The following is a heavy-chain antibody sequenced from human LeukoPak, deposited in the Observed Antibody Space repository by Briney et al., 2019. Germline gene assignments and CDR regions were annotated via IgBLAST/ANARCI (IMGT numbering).Heavy chain of an antibody. D-gene: IGHD2-2*01. CDR3: ARGDCSSTACPIDY. Sequence: PSQTLSLTCVISGDSVSSTSAAWNWIRQSPSRGLEWMGRTYYRSKWYNDYAVSVKSRITINPDTSKNQFSLQLNSVTPEDTAVYFCARGDCSSTACPIDYWGQGTLVTVSS. V-gene: IGHV6-1*01. J-gene: IGHJ4*02. CDR2: TYYRSKWYN. CDR1: GDSVSSTSAA.